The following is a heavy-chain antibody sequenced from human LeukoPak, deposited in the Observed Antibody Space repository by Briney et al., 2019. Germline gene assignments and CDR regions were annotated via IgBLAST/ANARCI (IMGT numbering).Heavy chain of an antibody. V-gene: IGHV3-30*02. D-gene: IGHD5-12*01. CDR3: AKARDSGYDFDY. CDR1: GFTFSSYG. Sequence: PGGSLSLSCAASGFTFSSYGMHWVRQAPGKGLEWVAFIRYDGSNKYYADSVKGRFTISRDNSKNTLYLQMNSLRAEDTAVYYCAKARDSGYDFDYWSQGTLVTVSS. CDR2: IRYDGSNK. J-gene: IGHJ4*02.